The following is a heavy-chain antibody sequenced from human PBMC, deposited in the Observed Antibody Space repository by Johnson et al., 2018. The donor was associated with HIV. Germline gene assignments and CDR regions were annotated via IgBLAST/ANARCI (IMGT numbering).Heavy chain of an antibody. D-gene: IGHD1-26*01. CDR1: GFTFSSYA. CDR2: IYSGGST. V-gene: IGHV3-23*03. CDR3: TTEGYLVGATPRAFDI. Sequence: VQLVESGGGLVQPGGSLRLSCAASGFTFSSYAMSWVRQAPGKGLEWVSVIYSGGSTYYADSVKGRFTISRDNSKNTLYLQMNSLRAEDTAVYYCTTEGYLVGATPRAFDIWGQGTMVTVSS. J-gene: IGHJ3*02.